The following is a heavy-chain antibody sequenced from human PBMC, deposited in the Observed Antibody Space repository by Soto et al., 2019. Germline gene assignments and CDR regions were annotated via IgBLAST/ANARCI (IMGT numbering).Heavy chain of an antibody. CDR2: ISWNSGSI. Sequence: EVQLVESGGGLVQPGRSLRLSCAASGFTFDDYAMHWVRQAPGKGLEWVSGISWNSGSIGYADSVKGRFTISRDNAKNSLYLQMNSLRAEDTALYYCVKAGYCSSTSCLLYWYFDLWGRGTLVTVSS. V-gene: IGHV3-9*01. CDR3: VKAGYCSSTSCLLYWYFDL. D-gene: IGHD2-2*01. CDR1: GFTFDDYA. J-gene: IGHJ2*01.